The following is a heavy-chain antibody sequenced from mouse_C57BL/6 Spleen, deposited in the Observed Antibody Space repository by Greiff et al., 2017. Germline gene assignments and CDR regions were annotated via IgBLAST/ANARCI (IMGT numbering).Heavy chain of an antibody. J-gene: IGHJ3*01. D-gene: IGHD1-1*01. V-gene: IGHV14-1*01. CDR2: IDPEDGDT. Sequence: VQLKESGAELVRPGASVKLSCTASGFNIKDYYMHWVKQRPEQGLEWIGRIDPEDGDTEYAPKFQGKATMTADTSSNTAYLQLSSLTSEDTAVYYCTVSLSTVVAPGFAYWGQGTLVTVSA. CDR1: GFNIKDYY. CDR3: TVSLSTVVAPGFAY.